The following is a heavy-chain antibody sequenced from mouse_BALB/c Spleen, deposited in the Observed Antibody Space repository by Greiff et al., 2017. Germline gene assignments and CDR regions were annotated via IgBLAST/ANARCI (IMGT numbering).Heavy chain of an antibody. CDR2: IDPETGGT. J-gene: IGHJ1*01. V-gene: IGHV1-15*01. CDR3: TRCNYYGSSPWYFDV. CDR1: GYTFTDYE. Sequence: VQLVESGAELVRPGASVTLSCKASGYTFTDYEMHWVKQTPVHGLEWIGAIDPETGGTAYNQKFKGKATLTADKSSSTAYMELRSLTSEDSAVYYCTRCNYYGSSPWYFDVWGAGTTVTVSS. D-gene: IGHD1-1*01.